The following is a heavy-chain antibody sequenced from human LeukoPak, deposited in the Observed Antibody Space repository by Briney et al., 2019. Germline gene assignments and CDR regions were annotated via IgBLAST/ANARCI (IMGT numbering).Heavy chain of an antibody. CDR1: GFTFSDYY. D-gene: IGHD6-13*01. V-gene: IGHV3-11*04. CDR3: ARAAIAAARIYYYMDV. CDR2: ISSSGSTI. J-gene: IGHJ6*03. Sequence: GGSLRLSCAASGFTFSDYYMSWIRQAPGKGLAWVSYISSSGSTIYYADSVKGRFTISRDNAKNSLYLQMNSLRAEDTAVYYCARAAIAAARIYYYMDVWGKGTTVTVSS.